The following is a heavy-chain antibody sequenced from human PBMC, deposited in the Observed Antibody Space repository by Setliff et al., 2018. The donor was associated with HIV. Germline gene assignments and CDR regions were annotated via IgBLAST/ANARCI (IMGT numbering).Heavy chain of an antibody. D-gene: IGHD6-19*01. V-gene: IGHV4-38-2*01. CDR1: GYSISSGYY. CDR2: TYHTGDT. J-gene: IGHJ4*02. Sequence: SETLSLTCVVSGYSISSGYYWAWIRQPPGKGLEWIGSTYHTGDTYYNPSLKSRVTMSVGTSQNRFSLNLRSVTAADTALYYCASGLAVAGYFDYWGQGALVTVSS. CDR3: ASGLAVAGYFDY.